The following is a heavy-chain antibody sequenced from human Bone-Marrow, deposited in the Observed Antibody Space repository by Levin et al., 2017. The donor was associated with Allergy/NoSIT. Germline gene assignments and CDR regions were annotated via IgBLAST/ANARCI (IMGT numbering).Heavy chain of an antibody. Sequence: PGGSLRLSCAASGFTFSTFWMHWVRQVPGKGLVWVSSIDDGGTNTKYADSVKGRFTILRDNAKNTVYLEMNSLRVGDTAVYYCASTLYDILSGLDGLDVWGQGTTVSVSS. J-gene: IGHJ6*02. CDR3: ASTLYDILSGLDGLDV. CDR1: GFTFSTFW. CDR2: IDDGGTNT. D-gene: IGHD3-9*01. V-gene: IGHV3-74*01.